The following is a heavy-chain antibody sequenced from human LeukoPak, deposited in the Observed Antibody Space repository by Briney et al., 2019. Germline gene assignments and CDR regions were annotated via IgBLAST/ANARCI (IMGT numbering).Heavy chain of an antibody. J-gene: IGHJ4*02. CDR3: AGGWLSYFDY. CDR2: INPSGGST. Sequence: ASVKVSCKTSGYTFVAYYMHWVRQAPGQGLEWMGIINPSGGSTSYAQKFQGRVTMTRDMSTSTAYMELSRLRSDDTAVYYCAGGWLSYFDYWGQGTLVTVSS. D-gene: IGHD3-22*01. CDR1: GYTFVAYY. V-gene: IGHV1-46*01.